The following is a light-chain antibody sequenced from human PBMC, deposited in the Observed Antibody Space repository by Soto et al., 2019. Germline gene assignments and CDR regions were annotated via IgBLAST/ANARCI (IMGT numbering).Light chain of an antibody. CDR1: QIVIRSY. Sequence: VLTQSRGPLSFSPGARSTLSCRASQIVIRSYLAWYQPKPGQAPRRLIYGASSRATGIPDRFSGSGSGTDFTLTIRSLKPEDFATYYCQQSYRTPPITLGNGPRL. CDR3: QQSYRTPPIT. CDR2: GAS. V-gene: IGKV3-20*01. J-gene: IGKJ5*01.